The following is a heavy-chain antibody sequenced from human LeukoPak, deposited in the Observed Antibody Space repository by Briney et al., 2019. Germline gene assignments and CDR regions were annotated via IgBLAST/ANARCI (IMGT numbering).Heavy chain of an antibody. Sequence: GASVKVSCKASGYTFTSYDINWVRQATGQGLEWMGWMNPNSGNTGYAQKFQGRVTMTRNTSISTAYMELSSLRSEDTAVYYCARGEYSSGWYRGYYYYYGMTSGAKGPRSPSP. V-gene: IGHV1-8*01. CDR2: MNPNSGNT. J-gene: IGHJ6*02. CDR1: GYTFTSYD. D-gene: IGHD6-19*01. CDR3: ARGEYSSGWYRGYYYYYGMTS.